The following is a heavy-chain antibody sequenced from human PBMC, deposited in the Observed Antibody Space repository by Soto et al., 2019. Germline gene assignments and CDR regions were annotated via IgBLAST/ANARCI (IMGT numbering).Heavy chain of an antibody. V-gene: IGHV4-39*01. CDR2: MYYSGNT. CDR3: ARLTKGYCSGNICFPF. J-gene: IGHJ4*01. D-gene: IGHD2-15*01. CDR1: GGSISSGSHY. Sequence: SETLSLTCTVSGGSISSGSHYWGWIRQPPGKGLEWIGSMYYSGNTYYNPSLTSRVTISVDTSKNQFSLTLSSVTAADTAVYYCARLTKGYCSGNICFPFWGHGTLVTVSS.